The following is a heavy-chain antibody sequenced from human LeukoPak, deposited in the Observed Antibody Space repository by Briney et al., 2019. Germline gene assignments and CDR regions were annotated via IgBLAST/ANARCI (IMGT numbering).Heavy chain of an antibody. Sequence: PGGSLRLSCAASGFTFKNYAMSWVRQAPGKGLEWVSAISGSDAGTYYADSVKGRFTISRDNSKNTLYLQMNSLRAEDAAVYYCAKGDTTWELPHDYWGQGTLVTVSS. D-gene: IGHD1-26*01. CDR3: AKGDTTWELPHDY. V-gene: IGHV3-23*01. J-gene: IGHJ4*02. CDR2: ISGSDAGT. CDR1: GFTFKNYA.